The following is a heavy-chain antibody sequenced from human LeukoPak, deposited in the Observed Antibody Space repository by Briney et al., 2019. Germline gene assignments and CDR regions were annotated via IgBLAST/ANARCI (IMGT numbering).Heavy chain of an antibody. D-gene: IGHD3-22*01. J-gene: IGHJ3*02. V-gene: IGHV3-30*07. CDR1: GFTFTSYT. CDR3: ARDLYYYDSSGQGYAFDI. CDR2: TSYDGGNR. Sequence: GTSLRLSCAASGFTFTSYTMHWVRQPPGQGLEWVAATSYDGGNRYYADYVKGRFTISRDNSKNTLYLQMNSLRAEDTAVYYCARDLYYYDSSGQGYAFDIWGQGTMVTVSS.